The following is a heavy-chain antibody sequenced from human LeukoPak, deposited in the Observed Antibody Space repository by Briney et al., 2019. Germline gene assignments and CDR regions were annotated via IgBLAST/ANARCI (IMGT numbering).Heavy chain of an antibody. Sequence: GGSLRLSCAASGFTFSSYWMSWVRQAPGKGLEWASGISWKSGTIGYADSVKGRFTISRDNAKNSLYLQMNSLRAEDMALYYCAKGNYYDSNGYIDYWGQGTLVTVSS. CDR2: ISWKSGTI. J-gene: IGHJ4*02. CDR3: AKGNYYDSNGYIDY. CDR1: GFTFSSYW. V-gene: IGHV3-9*03. D-gene: IGHD3-22*01.